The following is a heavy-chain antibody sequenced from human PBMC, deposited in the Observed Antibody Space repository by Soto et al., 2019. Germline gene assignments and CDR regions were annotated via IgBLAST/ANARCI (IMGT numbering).Heavy chain of an antibody. CDR3: ARGREYHLLLHGTYDP. V-gene: IGHV1-69*11. D-gene: IGHD2-2*01. J-gene: IGHJ5*02. CDR2: IIPLLGTT. CDR1: GGTFRSYA. Sequence: HVQLVQSGAEVKKPGSSVKVSCRTSGGTFRSYAISWVRQAPGQGIEWMGGIIPLLGTTKYAQKFQGRVTITADESTSTAYMGLSSLRSEDTAVYYCARGREYHLLLHGTYDPWGQGTLVTVSS.